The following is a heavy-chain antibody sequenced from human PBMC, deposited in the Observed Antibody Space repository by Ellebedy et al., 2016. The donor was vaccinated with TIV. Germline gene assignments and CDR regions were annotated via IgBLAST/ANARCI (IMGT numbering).Heavy chain of an antibody. D-gene: IGHD6-6*01. V-gene: IGHV3-53*05. CDR1: GFTVSSNY. CDR3: ARDLRITARDYYLDY. CDR2: INAGDNT. J-gene: IGHJ4*02. Sequence: GGSLRLSCAASGFTVSSNYMSWVRQAPGKGLEWVSIINAGDNTYYADSVKGRFTISRDNSKNTLYLQMNSLRADDTAFYYCARDLRITARDYYLDYWGQGTLVTVSS.